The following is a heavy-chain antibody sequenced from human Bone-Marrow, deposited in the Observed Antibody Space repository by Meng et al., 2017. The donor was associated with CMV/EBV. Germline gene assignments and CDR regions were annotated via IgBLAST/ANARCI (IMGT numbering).Heavy chain of an antibody. CDR3: ARDYDFWSGYQRTMVYYYGMDV. Sequence: SETLSLTCNVSGGSISSSSYYWSWIRQPPGKGLEWIGYIYYSGSTNYNPSLKSRVTISVDTSKNQFSLKLSSVTAADTAVYYCARDYDFWSGYQRTMVYYYGMDVWGQGTTVTVSS. CDR2: IYYSGST. V-gene: IGHV4-61*01. CDR1: GGSISSSSYY. D-gene: IGHD3-3*01. J-gene: IGHJ6*02.